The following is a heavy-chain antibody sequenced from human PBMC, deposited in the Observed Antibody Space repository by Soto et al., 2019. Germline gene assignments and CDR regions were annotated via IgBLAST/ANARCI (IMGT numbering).Heavy chain of an antibody. CDR3: ARGSPVAGTVSYGMDV. V-gene: IGHV5-51*01. J-gene: IGHJ6*02. D-gene: IGHD6-19*01. CDR1: GYSFTSYW. CDR2: IYPGDSDT. Sequence: PGASLKISCKGSGYSFTSYWIGWVRQMPGKGLEWMGIIYPGDSDTRYSSSFQGQVTISADKSISTAYLQWSSLKASDTAMYYCARGSPVAGTVSYGMDVWGQGSTVTVSS.